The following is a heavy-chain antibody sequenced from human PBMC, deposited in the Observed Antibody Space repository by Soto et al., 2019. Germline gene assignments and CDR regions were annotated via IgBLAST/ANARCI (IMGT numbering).Heavy chain of an antibody. D-gene: IGHD6-6*01. CDR1: GYTFTGYY. Sequence: ASVKVSCKASGYTFTGYYMHWVRQAPGQGLEWMGWINPNSGDTNYAQKFQGWVTMTRDTSISTAYMELSRLRSDDTAVYYCARSGYSSSFDYWGQGTLVTVSS. CDR3: ARSGYSSSFDY. J-gene: IGHJ4*02. V-gene: IGHV1-2*04. CDR2: INPNSGDT.